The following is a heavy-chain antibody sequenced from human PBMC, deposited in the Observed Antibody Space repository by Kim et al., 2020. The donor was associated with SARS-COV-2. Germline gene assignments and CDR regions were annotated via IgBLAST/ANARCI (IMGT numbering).Heavy chain of an antibody. CDR2: GGST. Sequence: GGSTYYADSVKGRFTISRHNSKNTLYLQMNSLRAEDTAVYYCARGRGFDIWGQGTMVTVSS. V-gene: IGHV3-53*04. J-gene: IGHJ3*02. CDR3: ARGRGFDI.